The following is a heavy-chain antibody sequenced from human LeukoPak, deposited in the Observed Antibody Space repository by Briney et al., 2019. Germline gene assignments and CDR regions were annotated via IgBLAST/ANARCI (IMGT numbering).Heavy chain of an antibody. Sequence: GGSLRLSCAASGFTVSNNYMNWVRQAPGKGLEWDSVIYSGGSTYYADSVKGRFTISRDNSKNTLYLQMNSLRAEDTAVYYCASFSDGYNYFDYWGQGTLVTVSS. D-gene: IGHD5-24*01. V-gene: IGHV3-53*01. CDR2: IYSGGST. J-gene: IGHJ4*02. CDR1: GFTVSNNY. CDR3: ASFSDGYNYFDY.